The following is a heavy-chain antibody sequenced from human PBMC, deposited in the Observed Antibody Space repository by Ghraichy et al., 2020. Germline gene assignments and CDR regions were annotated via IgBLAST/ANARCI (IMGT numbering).Heavy chain of an antibody. CDR3: AKDSAVLSGYYSYFDY. Sequence: GGSLRLSCAASGFTFSSYGMHWVRQAPGKGLEWVAFIRYDGSNKYYADSVKGRFTISRDSSKNTLYLQMNSLRAEDTAVYYCAKDSAVLSGYYSYFDYWGQGTLVTVSS. CDR1: GFTFSSYG. CDR2: IRYDGSNK. J-gene: IGHJ4*02. D-gene: IGHD3-22*01. V-gene: IGHV3-30*02.